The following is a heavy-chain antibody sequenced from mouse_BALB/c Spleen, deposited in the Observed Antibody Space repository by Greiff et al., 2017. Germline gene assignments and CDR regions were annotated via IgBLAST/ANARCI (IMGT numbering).Heavy chain of an antibody. D-gene: IGHD3-3*01. Sequence: EVKVEESGPGLVKPSQSLSLTCSVTGYSITSGYYWNWIRQFPGNKLEWMGYISYDGSNNYNPSLKNRISITRDTSKNQFFLKLNSVTTEDTATYYCAREGGQGFAYWGQGTLVTVSA. J-gene: IGHJ3*01. CDR2: ISYDGSN. CDR3: AREGGQGFAY. V-gene: IGHV3-6*02. CDR1: GYSITSGYY.